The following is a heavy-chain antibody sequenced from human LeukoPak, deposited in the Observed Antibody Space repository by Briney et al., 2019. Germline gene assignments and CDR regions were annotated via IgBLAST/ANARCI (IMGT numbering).Heavy chain of an antibody. Sequence: GGSLRLSCAASGFTFSSYSMNWVRQAPGKGLEWVSYISSSSSTIYYADSVKGRFTISRDNAKNSLYLQMNSLRDEDTAVYYCATLRGWFRQRYPVDYWGQGTLVTVSS. CDR1: GFTFSSYS. D-gene: IGHD5-12*01. CDR3: ATLRGWFRQRYPVDY. CDR2: ISSSSSTI. J-gene: IGHJ4*02. V-gene: IGHV3-48*02.